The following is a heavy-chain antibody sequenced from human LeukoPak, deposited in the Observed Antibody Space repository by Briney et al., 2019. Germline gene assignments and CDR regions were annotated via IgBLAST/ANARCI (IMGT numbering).Heavy chain of an antibody. Sequence: ASVKVSCKAPGYTFTGYYMHWVREAPGQGLEWMGGINPNNGGTDYAPKFQGRVTMTRDTSITTAYMELSRLRSDDTAVYYCATDPGASTGTWFDPCGQGTLVTVSS. CDR2: INPNNGGT. V-gene: IGHV1-2*02. CDR1: GYTFTGYY. J-gene: IGHJ5*02. CDR3: ATDPGASTGTWFDP. D-gene: IGHD6-13*01.